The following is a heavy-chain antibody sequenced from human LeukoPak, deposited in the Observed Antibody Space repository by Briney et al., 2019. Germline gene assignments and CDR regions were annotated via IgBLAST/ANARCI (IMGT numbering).Heavy chain of an antibody. CDR2: IYSRGTA. D-gene: IGHD4-23*01. V-gene: IGHV4-61*02. CDR3: ASSRVSTPPYNFGMDV. CDR1: GGPDNSGNFL. J-gene: IGHJ6*02. Sequence: PSETLSLTCRVSGGPDNSGNFLWTWIRQPAGKGLEWIGRIYSRGTANYNRSLKGRVTISMDTSENQATLEVYAATAADTAVWFCASSRVSTPPYNFGMDVWGQGTTVIVSS.